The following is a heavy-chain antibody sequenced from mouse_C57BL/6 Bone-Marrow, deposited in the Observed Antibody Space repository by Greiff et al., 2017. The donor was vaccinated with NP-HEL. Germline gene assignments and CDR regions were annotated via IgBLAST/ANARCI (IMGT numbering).Heavy chain of an antibody. CDR1: GFTFSSYG. CDR2: ISSGGSYT. CDR3: ARHGHYYGSSPWFAY. Sequence: EVQGVESGGDLVKPGGSLKLSCAASGFTFSSYGMSWVRQTPDKRLEWVATISSGGSYTYYPDSVQGRFTISRDNAKNTLYLQMSSLKSEDTAMYYCARHGHYYGSSPWFAYWGQGTLVTVSA. V-gene: IGHV5-6*01. D-gene: IGHD1-1*01. J-gene: IGHJ3*01.